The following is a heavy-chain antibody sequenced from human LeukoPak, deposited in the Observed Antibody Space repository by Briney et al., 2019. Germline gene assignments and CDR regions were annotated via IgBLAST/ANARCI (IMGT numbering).Heavy chain of an antibody. V-gene: IGHV4-38-2*02. Sequence: PSETLSLTCTVSGYSISSGYYWGWIRQPPGKGLNGFGSIYHSGSTYYNPSLKSRVTISVDTSKNQFSLKLSSVTAADTAVYYCARVEYQLLSSAFDIWGQGTMVTVSS. CDR3: ARVEYQLLSSAFDI. CDR2: IYHSGST. J-gene: IGHJ3*02. CDR1: GYSISSGYY. D-gene: IGHD2-2*01.